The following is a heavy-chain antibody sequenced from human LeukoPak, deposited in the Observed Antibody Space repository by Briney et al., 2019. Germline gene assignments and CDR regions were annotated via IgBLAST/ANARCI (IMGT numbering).Heavy chain of an antibody. V-gene: IGHV4-39*01. D-gene: IGHD2-2*01. CDR3: ASDRRYCSSTSCYRD. Sequence: SETLSLTCTVSGGSISRSSYYWGWIRQPPGKGLEWIGSIYYGGSTYNNPSLKSRVAISVDTSKNQFSLKLTSVTAADTAVYYCASDRRYCSSTSCYRDWGQGTLVTVSS. J-gene: IGHJ4*02. CDR2: IYYGGST. CDR1: GGSISRSSYY.